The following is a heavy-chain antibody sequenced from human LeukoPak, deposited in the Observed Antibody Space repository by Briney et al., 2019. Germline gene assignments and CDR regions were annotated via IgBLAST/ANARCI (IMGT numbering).Heavy chain of an antibody. J-gene: IGHJ4*02. V-gene: IGHV3-23*01. CDR3: AKGSYYDSSGSFYFDY. CDR1: GFTFSSYG. Sequence: GGSLRLSCAASGFTFSSYGMSWVRQAPGKGLEWVSVISGSGGSTYYADSVKGRFTISRDNSKNTLYVQVNSLGTEDTAAYYCAKGSYYDSSGSFYFDYWGQGTLVTVSS. CDR2: ISGSGGST. D-gene: IGHD3-22*01.